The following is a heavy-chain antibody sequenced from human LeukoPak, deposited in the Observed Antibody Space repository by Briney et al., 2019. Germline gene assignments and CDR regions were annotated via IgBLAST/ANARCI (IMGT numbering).Heavy chain of an antibody. D-gene: IGHD4-17*01. CDR3: AREGYGPLDF. V-gene: IGHV3-7*01. CDR1: GLTLSSYW. J-gene: IGHJ4*02. Sequence: GGPLRLSCAASGLTLSSYWMSWVRQAPGKGLEWVANIKQDGSEKYYVDSVEGRFTISRDNSKNSLYLQMNSLRAEDTAVYYCAREGYGPLDFWGQGTLVTVSS. CDR2: IKQDGSEK.